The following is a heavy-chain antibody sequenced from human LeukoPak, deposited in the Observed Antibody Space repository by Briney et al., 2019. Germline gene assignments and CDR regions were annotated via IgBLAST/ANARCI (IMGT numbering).Heavy chain of an antibody. CDR1: GFTFSSYS. CDR3: ARARNMDA. Sequence: PEGSLRLSCAASGFTFSSYSVNWVRQAPGKGLEWVSYISSSSSTICYADSVKGRFTISRDNAKNSLYLQMNSLRAEDTAVYYCARARNMDAWGKGTTVTVSS. V-gene: IGHV3-48*04. J-gene: IGHJ6*03. CDR2: ISSSSSTI.